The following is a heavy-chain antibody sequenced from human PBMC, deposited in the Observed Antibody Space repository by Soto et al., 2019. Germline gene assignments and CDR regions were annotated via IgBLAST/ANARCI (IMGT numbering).Heavy chain of an antibody. CDR2: IGTAGDT. V-gene: IGHV3-13*01. D-gene: IGHD3-3*01. CDR3: ARAVPASRITIFGVVTDVYYYGMDV. Sequence: PGGPLRLSCAASGFTFSTYDMHWVRQAAGKGLEWVSAIGTAGDTYYPGSVKGRFTISRENAKNSLYLQMNSLRAEDTAVYYCARAVPASRITIFGVVTDVYYYGMDVWGQGTTVTVSS. J-gene: IGHJ6*02. CDR1: GFTFSTYD.